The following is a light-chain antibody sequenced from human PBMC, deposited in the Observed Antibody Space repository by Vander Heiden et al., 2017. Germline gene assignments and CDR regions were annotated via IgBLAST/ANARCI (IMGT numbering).Light chain of an antibody. Sequence: EIVMTQSPATLSLSPGERATLSCRASQSVSSNLAWYQQKPGQAPRLLLYSASTRATGIPARFTGSGSGTEFSLTISSLQSEDFAVYFCQQFNKWPLTFGGGTKVEIK. CDR1: QSVSSN. V-gene: IGKV3-15*01. CDR3: QQFNKWPLT. J-gene: IGKJ4*02. CDR2: SAS.